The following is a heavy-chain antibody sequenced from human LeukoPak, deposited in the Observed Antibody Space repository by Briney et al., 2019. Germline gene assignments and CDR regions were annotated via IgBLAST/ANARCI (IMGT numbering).Heavy chain of an antibody. CDR2: INPNSGGT. V-gene: IGHV1-2*02. J-gene: IGHJ4*02. D-gene: IGHD3-10*01. Sequence: GASVKVSCKASGYTFTGYYMHWVRQAPGQGLEWMGWINPNSGGTNYAQKFQGRVTMTRDTSISTAYMELSRLRSDDTAVYYCARLAGHIWGVDLDYWGQGTLVTVSS. CDR1: GYTFTGYY. CDR3: ARLAGHIWGVDLDY.